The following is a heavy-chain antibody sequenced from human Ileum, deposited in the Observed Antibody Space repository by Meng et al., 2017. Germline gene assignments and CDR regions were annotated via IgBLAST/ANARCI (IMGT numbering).Heavy chain of an antibody. J-gene: IGHJ1*01. CDR2: INHNGNT. D-gene: IGHD3-3*01. Sequence: QVQLQQWGAGLLKPSETLSLTCVVYGGSFSANYWTWIRQPPGKGLEWIGEINHNGNTNYKPSLKSRVTISVDTSKKQFSLRLTSVTAADTAVYYCARVAQRVGFWSGYFNQWGQGTLVTVSS. CDR1: GGSFSANY. CDR3: ARVAQRVGFWSGYFNQ. V-gene: IGHV4-34*01.